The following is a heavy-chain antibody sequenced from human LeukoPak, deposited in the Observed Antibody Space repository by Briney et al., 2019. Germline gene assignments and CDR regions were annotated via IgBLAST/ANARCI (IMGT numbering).Heavy chain of an antibody. D-gene: IGHD2-15*01. CDR1: GGSISSSSYY. V-gene: IGHV4-39*07. J-gene: IGHJ6*03. CDR3: ARERAVAAAQNYYYYYYMDV. Sequence: SETLSLTCTVSGGSISSSSYYWGWIRQPPGKGLEWIGSIYYSGSTYYNPSLKSRVTMSVDTSKNQFSLKLSSVTAADTAVYYCARERAVAAAQNYYYYYYMDVWGKGTTVTISS. CDR2: IYYSGST.